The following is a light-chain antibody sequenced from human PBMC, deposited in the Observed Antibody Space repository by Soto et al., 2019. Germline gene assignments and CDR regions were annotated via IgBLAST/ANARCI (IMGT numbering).Light chain of an antibody. CDR3: QQYNSYPWT. CDR2: KAS. J-gene: IGKJ1*01. CDR1: QSFSTW. Sequence: IQMTQSPSILSASVGDRVTITCRASQSFSTWLAWYQQKPGKAPKLLIYKASSLEGGVPSRFSGSGSGTEFTLTISCLQPDDFATYYCQQYNSYPWTFGQGTKVEIK. V-gene: IGKV1-5*03.